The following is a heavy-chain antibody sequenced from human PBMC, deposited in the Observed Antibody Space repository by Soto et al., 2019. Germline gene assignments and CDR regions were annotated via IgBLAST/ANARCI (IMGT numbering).Heavy chain of an antibody. CDR1: GYTFTSYG. CDR3: ARVLVQLVGIDYYYGMDV. J-gene: IGHJ6*02. CDR2: ISAYNGNT. Sequence: GASVKVSCKASGYTFTSYGISWVRQAPGQGLEWMGWISAYNGNTNYAQKFQGRVTMTTDASTSTAYMELSSLRSEDTAVYYCARVLVQLVGIDYYYGMDVWGQGTTVTVSS. V-gene: IGHV1-18*01. D-gene: IGHD6-6*01.